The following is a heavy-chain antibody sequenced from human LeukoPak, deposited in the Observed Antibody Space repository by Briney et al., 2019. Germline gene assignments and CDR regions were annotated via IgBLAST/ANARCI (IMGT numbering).Heavy chain of an antibody. Sequence: PGGSLRLSCAASGFVFSNSWMGWVRLAPGKGLEWVANIKEDGSETYYVDSVKGRFTISRDNAKNSLDLQMNSLRAEDTAVYYCARDYPYYDFWSGYYRDNWFDPWGQGTLVTVSS. CDR1: GFVFSNSW. J-gene: IGHJ5*02. CDR2: IKEDGSET. D-gene: IGHD3-3*01. V-gene: IGHV3-7*03. CDR3: ARDYPYYDFWSGYYRDNWFDP.